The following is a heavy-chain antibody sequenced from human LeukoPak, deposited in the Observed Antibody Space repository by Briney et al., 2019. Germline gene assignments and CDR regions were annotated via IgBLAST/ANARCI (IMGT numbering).Heavy chain of an antibody. Sequence: PSETLSLTCAVYGGSFSGYYWSWIRQPPGKGLEWIVEINHSGSTNYNPSLNIRVTISVNTYNNQFCLKRISVTATDTAMYYCARVRRVGYCTNGVCYTGRNWFDPWGQGTLVTVSS. CDR2: INHSGST. CDR1: GGSFSGYY. CDR3: ARVRRVGYCTNGVCYTGRNWFDP. J-gene: IGHJ5*02. D-gene: IGHD2-8*01. V-gene: IGHV4-34*01.